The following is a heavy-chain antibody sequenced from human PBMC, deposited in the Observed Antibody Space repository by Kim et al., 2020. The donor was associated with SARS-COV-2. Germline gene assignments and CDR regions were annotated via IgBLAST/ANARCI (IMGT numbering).Heavy chain of an antibody. CDR3: ARGRGYYDSSGYDY. D-gene: IGHD3-22*01. Sequence: NPSLKSRVTISVDPSKHQFSLKLSSVTAAETAVYYCARGRGYYDSSGYDYWGQGTLVTVSS. J-gene: IGHJ4*02. V-gene: IGHV4-34*13.